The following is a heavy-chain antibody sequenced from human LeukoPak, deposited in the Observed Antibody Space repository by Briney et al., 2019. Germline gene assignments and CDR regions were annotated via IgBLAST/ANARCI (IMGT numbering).Heavy chain of an antibody. Sequence: GRSLRLSCAASGFTFGTYAMHWVRQAPGKGLEWVAVISSDGTNTYYPDSVKGRFTISRDNSKNTLYLQMNSLRAEDTAVYYCAKDLAVRDYYDSSGNFWGQGTLVAVSS. CDR2: ISSDGTNT. J-gene: IGHJ4*02. CDR1: GFTFGTYA. V-gene: IGHV3-30-3*01. D-gene: IGHD3-22*01. CDR3: AKDLAVRDYYDSSGNF.